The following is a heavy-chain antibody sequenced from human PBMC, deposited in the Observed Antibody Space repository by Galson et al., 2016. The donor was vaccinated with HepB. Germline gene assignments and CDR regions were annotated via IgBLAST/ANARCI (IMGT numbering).Heavy chain of an antibody. CDR3: AHRYYGSGTWIDP. CDR1: GFSLSTAGVG. Sequence: PALVKPTQTLTVTCSFSGFSLSTAGVGVGWIRQSQGKALEWLALIYWNDEKNYNPSLQSRLTLTKDTSKNQVVLSMTNMDPVDTATYYCAHRYYGSGTWIDPWGQGTLVTVSS. CDR2: IYWNDEK. V-gene: IGHV2-5*01. J-gene: IGHJ5*02. D-gene: IGHD3-10*01.